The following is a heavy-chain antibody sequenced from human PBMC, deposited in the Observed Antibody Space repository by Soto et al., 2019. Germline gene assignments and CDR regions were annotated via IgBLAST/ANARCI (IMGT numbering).Heavy chain of an antibody. Sequence: ASVKVSCKASGYTFTSYGISWVRQAPGQGLEWMGWISAYNGNTNYAQKLQGRVTMTTGTSTSTAYMELRSLRSDDTAVYYCARGRYDILTGYYHWFDPWGQGTLVTVSS. CDR2: ISAYNGNT. V-gene: IGHV1-18*01. CDR3: ARGRYDILTGYYHWFDP. D-gene: IGHD3-9*01. CDR1: GYTFTSYG. J-gene: IGHJ5*02.